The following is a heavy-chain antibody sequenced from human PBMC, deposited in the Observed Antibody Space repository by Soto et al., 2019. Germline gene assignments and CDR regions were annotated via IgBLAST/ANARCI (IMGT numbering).Heavy chain of an antibody. CDR2: IYYSGRT. V-gene: IGHV4-39*01. J-gene: IGHJ3*02. CDR3: ARLGSTKDSFDI. D-gene: IGHD1-1*01. CDR1: GCSISSSSYY. Sequence: QLQLQESGPGLVKPSETLSLTCTVSGCSISSSSYYWGWIRQPPGKGLEWIGRIYYSGRTYYNPSFKSRVTISVDTSKTQFSLKLSSVTAADTAVYYCARLGSTKDSFDIWGQGTMVTVSS.